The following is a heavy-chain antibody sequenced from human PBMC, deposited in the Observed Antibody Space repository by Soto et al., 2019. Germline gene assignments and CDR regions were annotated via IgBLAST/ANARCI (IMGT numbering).Heavy chain of an antibody. J-gene: IGHJ5*02. CDR1: GYSFTSYW. V-gene: IGHV5-51*01. CDR2: IYAGDSDT. CDR3: ARHVHLGELSLPIWGNWFDP. Sequence: GESLNISCKGSGYSFTSYWIGWVRQMAGKGLEWMGIIYAGDSDTRYSASFQGQATISADNLISTAYLQWSRLKASDPAMYYCARHVHLGELSLPIWGNWFDPWGQGNLVTVSS. D-gene: IGHD3-16*02.